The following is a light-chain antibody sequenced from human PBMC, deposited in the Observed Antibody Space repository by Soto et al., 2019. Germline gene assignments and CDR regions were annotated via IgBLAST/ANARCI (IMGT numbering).Light chain of an antibody. J-gene: IGKJ3*01. Sequence: DIVVTQSPATLSASPGERVTLSCSASQFVSSRLAWYQQRPGQVPRLLIYDTSTRAPGISARFSGSGSGTEFTLTISSLQSEDFAVYYCHEYIQWPPGMFGPGTTVYIK. CDR2: DTS. CDR3: HEYIQWPPGM. V-gene: IGKV3-15*01. CDR1: QFVSSR.